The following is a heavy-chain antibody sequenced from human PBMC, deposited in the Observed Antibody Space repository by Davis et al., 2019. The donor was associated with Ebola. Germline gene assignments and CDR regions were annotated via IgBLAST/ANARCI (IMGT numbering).Heavy chain of an antibody. V-gene: IGHV3-9*01. D-gene: IGHD1-26*01. CDR1: GFTFDDYA. CDR3: ARGVSRGSYYLMNY. J-gene: IGHJ4*02. CDR2: ISWNSGST. Sequence: RISCAASGFTFDDYAMHWVRQAPGKGLEWVSGISWNSGSTSYADSVKGRFTISRDNAKNTLYLQMNSLRAEDTAVYYCARGVSRGSYYLMNYWGQGTLVTVSS.